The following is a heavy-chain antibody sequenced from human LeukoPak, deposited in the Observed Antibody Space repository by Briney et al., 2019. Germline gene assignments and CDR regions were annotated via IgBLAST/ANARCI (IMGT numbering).Heavy chain of an antibody. D-gene: IGHD3-22*01. CDR1: GGSISSYY. CDR2: IYYSGST. V-gene: IGHV4-59*08. CDR3: ARRLYYYDSSGQNNAFDI. J-gene: IGHJ3*02. Sequence: PSETLSLTCTVSGGSISSYYWSWIRQPPGKGLEWIGYIYYSGSTNYNPSPKSRVTISVDTSKNQFSLKLSSVTAADTAVYYCARRLYYYDSSGQNNAFDIWGQGTMVTVSS.